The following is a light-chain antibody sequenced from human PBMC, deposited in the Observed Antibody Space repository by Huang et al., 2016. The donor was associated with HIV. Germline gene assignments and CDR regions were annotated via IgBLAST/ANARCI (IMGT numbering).Light chain of an antibody. Sequence: DIQMTQSPSSLSASVGDRVTITCRASRGNRNSLAWYQQQPGKAPKLLLYAASRLQGGVPSRFSGSGSRTDYTLTISSLQPEDSATYYCQQYYNTTLSFGGGTKVEIE. CDR2: AAS. CDR3: QQYYNTTLS. CDR1: RGNRNS. V-gene: IGKV1-NL1*01. J-gene: IGKJ4*01.